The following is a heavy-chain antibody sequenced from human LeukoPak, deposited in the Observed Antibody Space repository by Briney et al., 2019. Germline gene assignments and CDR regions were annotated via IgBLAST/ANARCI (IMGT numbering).Heavy chain of an antibody. CDR1: GYTFTDYY. J-gene: IGHJ5*02. Sequence: GASVKVSCKASGYTFTDYYIHWVRQAPGQGLEWMGWINPISGGKKYAQKFQGRVTMTTVTSISTAYNEMSRLTSDGTAVYYCARDAHNGYEFHDWFDPWGQGALVTVSS. CDR3: ARDAHNGYEFHDWFDP. D-gene: IGHD5-12*01. V-gene: IGHV1-2*02. CDR2: INPISGGK.